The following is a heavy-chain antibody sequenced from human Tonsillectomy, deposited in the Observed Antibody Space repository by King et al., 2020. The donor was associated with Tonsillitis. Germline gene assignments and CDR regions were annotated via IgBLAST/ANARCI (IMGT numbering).Heavy chain of an antibody. V-gene: IGHV4-34*01. CDR3: ASDSSSWYGWFDP. D-gene: IGHD6-13*01. CDR2: INHSGST. J-gene: IGHJ5*02. CDR1: GGSFSGYY. Sequence: VQLPQWGAGLLKPSETLSLTCAVYGGSFSGYYWSWIRQPPGKGLEWIGEINHSGSTNYNPSLKSRVTVSVDTSKNQFSLKLSSVTAADTAVYYCASDSSSWYGWFDPWGQGTLVTVSS.